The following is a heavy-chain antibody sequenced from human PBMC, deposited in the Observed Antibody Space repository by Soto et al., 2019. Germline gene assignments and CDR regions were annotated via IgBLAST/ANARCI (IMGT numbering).Heavy chain of an antibody. CDR1: GYTFTSYG. J-gene: IGHJ4*02. CDR3: XXDXXXXXYYGQPFDY. CDR2: ISAYNGNT. Sequence: QVQLVQSGAEVKKPGASVKVSCKASGYTFTSYGISWVRQAPGQGLEWMGWISAYNGNTNYAQKLQGRVTMTTDTXXXXXXXEXXXXXXXXXXXXXXXXDXXXXXYYGQPFDYWGQGTLVTVSS. D-gene: IGHD3-10*01. V-gene: IGHV1-18*01.